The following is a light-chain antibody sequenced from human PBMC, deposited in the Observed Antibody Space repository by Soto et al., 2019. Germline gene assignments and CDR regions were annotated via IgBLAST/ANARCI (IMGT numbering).Light chain of an antibody. CDR3: QSYDNSLSGSYV. CDR2: EDT. Sequence: QSVLTQPPSVSGAPGERVTISCTGSSSNIGAGYEVHWYQQLPGTSPKLLIYEDTDRPSGVPDRFSGSKSGTSASLAITGLLAEDEADYYCQSYDNSLSGSYVFGAGTKVNVL. V-gene: IGLV1-40*01. CDR1: SSNIGAGYE. J-gene: IGLJ1*01.